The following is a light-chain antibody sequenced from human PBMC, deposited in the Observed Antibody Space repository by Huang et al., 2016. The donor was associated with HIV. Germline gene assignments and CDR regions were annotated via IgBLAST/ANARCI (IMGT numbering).Light chain of an antibody. J-gene: IGKJ4*01. V-gene: IGKV4-1*01. CDR3: QQYYSTPLA. CDR2: WAS. Sequence: DIVMTQSPDSLAVSLGERATINCKSSQSVLYSSNNKNVLAWYQQKPGQPPKLLIYWASTRESGVPDRFSGSGSETDFTLTITSLQAEDVAVYYCQQYYSTPLAFGGGTKVEIK. CDR1: QSVLYSSNNKNV.